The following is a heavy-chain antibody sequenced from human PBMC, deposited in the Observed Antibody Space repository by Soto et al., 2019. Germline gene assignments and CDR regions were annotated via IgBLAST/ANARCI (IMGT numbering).Heavy chain of an antibody. Sequence: GGSLRLSCAASGFTFSSYAMSWVRQAPGKGLEWVSAISGSGGSTYYADSVKGRFTISRDNSKNTLYLQMNSLRAEDTAVYYCAKDGKMTTVTTYYYYYGMDVWGQGTTVTVSS. CDR3: AKDGKMTTVTTYYYYYGMDV. J-gene: IGHJ6*02. D-gene: IGHD4-4*01. V-gene: IGHV3-23*01. CDR2: ISGSGGST. CDR1: GFTFSSYA.